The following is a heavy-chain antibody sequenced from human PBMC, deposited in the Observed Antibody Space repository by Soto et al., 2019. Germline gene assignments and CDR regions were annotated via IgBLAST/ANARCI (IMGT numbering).Heavy chain of an antibody. V-gene: IGHV4-31*03. CDR3: ARASAPGNRWFGP. D-gene: IGHD6-13*01. J-gene: IGHJ5*02. Sequence: PSETLSLTCTGSGGSFNSGSYYWGWIRRHPGKGLEWIGYLSYLGTTYYSPSLKSRLTMSLDTSKNQFSLKLNSVTAADTAVYYCARASAPGNRWFGPFGPRTLVTVSS. CDR1: GGSFNSGSYY. CDR2: LSYLGTT.